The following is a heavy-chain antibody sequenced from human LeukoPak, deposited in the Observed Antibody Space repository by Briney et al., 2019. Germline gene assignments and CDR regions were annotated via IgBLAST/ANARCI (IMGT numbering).Heavy chain of an antibody. CDR2: IKQDGSEG. Sequence: GGSLRLSCAASGFTLSSYWMSWVRQAPGKGLEWVANIKQDGSEGYYVDSVKGRFTISRDNAKNSLYLQMNSLRAADTAVYYCARGEYYYDSSGYYYYWGQGTLVTVSS. J-gene: IGHJ4*02. CDR3: ARGEYYYDSSGYYYY. CDR1: GFTLSSYW. V-gene: IGHV3-7*01. D-gene: IGHD3-22*01.